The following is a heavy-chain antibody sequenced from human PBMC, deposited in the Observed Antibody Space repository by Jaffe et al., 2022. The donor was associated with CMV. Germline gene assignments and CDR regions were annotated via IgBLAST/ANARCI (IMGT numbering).Heavy chain of an antibody. V-gene: IGHV4-39*01. D-gene: IGHD3-3*01. Sequence: QLQLQESGPGLVKPSETLSLTCTVSGGSISSSSYYWGWIRQPPGKGLEWIGSIYYSGSTYYNPSLKSRVTISVDTSKNQFSLKLSSVTAADTAVYYCARHNSDFWSGYYYNWFDPWGQGTLVTVSS. CDR3: ARHNSDFWSGYYYNWFDP. J-gene: IGHJ5*02. CDR2: IYYSGST. CDR1: GGSISSSSYY.